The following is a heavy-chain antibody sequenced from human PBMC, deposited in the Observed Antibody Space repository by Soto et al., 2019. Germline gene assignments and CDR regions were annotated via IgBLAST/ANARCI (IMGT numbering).Heavy chain of an antibody. V-gene: IGHV3-21*01. J-gene: IGHJ6*02. CDR2: ISSSSSYI. Sequence: EVQLVESGGGLVKPGGSLRLSCAASGFTFSSYSMNWVRQAPGKGLEWVSSISSSSSYIYYADSVKGRFTISRDNAKNSLYVEMNSLRAEDTAVYYCARGKGVVPYYYYGMDVWGQGTTVTVSS. D-gene: IGHD3-22*01. CDR3: ARGKGVVPYYYYGMDV. CDR1: GFTFSSYS.